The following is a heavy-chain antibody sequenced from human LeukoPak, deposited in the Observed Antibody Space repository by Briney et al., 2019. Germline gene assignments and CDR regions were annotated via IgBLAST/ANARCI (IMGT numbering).Heavy chain of an antibody. CDR1: GGSISSYY. V-gene: IGHV4-59*13. J-gene: IGHJ4*02. Sequence: TSEALSLTCTVSGGSISSYYWSWIRQPQGKGLEWIGYIYYSGSTNYNPSLKSRVTISVDTSKNQFSLKLSSVTAADTAVYYCAKGYTGYVIDYWGQGTLVTVSS. CDR2: IYYSGST. CDR3: AKGYTGYVIDY. D-gene: IGHD5-12*01.